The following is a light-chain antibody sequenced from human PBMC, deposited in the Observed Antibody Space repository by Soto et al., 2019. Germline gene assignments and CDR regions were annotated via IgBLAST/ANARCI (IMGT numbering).Light chain of an antibody. J-gene: IGKJ5*01. CDR1: QSVTTR. Sequence: IVLTQSPGTLSLSPGERFTLSFRASQSVTTRLAWYQHKPGQAPTLLMSGASNRASGVPVRFSGSGSGTDFTLTITRLEPEDFALYYCQQYGGSPITFGLGTRLEI. V-gene: IGKV3-20*01. CDR3: QQYGGSPIT. CDR2: GAS.